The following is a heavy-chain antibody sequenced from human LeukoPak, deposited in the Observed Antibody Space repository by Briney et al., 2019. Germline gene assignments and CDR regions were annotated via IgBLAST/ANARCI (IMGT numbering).Heavy chain of an antibody. Sequence: GGSLRFSCAASGFTFSNYWMSWVRQAPGKGLERVATIKKDGSEKYYVDSVKGRFTISRDNAKNSVYLQMNSLRDEDTAVYFCARLLATWDYYYMDVWGKGTTVTVSS. J-gene: IGHJ6*03. CDR2: IKKDGSEK. D-gene: IGHD3-3*02. CDR1: GFTFSNYW. CDR3: ARLLATWDYYYMDV. V-gene: IGHV3-7*01.